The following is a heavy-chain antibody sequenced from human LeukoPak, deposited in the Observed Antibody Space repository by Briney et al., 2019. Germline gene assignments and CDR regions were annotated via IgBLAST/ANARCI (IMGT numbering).Heavy chain of an antibody. CDR2: ISYDGSNK. CDR3: ARERGYSGYDYFIDSPSDY. J-gene: IGHJ4*02. D-gene: IGHD5-12*01. Sequence: GRSLRRSCAASGFTFSSYGMHWVRQAPGKGLEWVAVISYDGSNKYYGDSVKGRFTISRDNAKNSLYLQMNSLRAEDTAVYYCARERGYSGYDYFIDSPSDYWGQGTLVTVSS. V-gene: IGHV3-30*03. CDR1: GFTFSSYG.